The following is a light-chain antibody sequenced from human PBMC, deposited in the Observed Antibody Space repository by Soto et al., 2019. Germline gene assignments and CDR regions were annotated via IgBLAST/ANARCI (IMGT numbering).Light chain of an antibody. J-gene: IGLJ2*01. CDR2: EVS. Sequence: QSALTQPASVSGSPGQSITISCTGTSSDVGGYNYVSWYQQHPGKAPKLMIYEVSNRPSGVSNRFSGSKSGNTDFLTISGLQAEDEADYYCSSYTSSSTLVFGGGTKLTVL. V-gene: IGLV2-14*01. CDR1: SSDVGGYNY. CDR3: SSYTSSSTLV.